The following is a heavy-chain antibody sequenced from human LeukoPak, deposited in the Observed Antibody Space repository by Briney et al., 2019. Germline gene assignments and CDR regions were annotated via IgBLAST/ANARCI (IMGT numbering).Heavy chain of an antibody. D-gene: IGHD3-3*01. Sequence: GASVKVSCKASGYPFTSYYMHWLRQAPGQGLEWMGWINFSGGTKYAEKLRGRVTMTRDTSMATAYMELTTLTSDDTAVYYCARDLRLFDYWGQGTLITVSS. CDR3: ARDLRLFDY. V-gene: IGHV1-2*02. CDR1: GYPFTSYY. CDR2: INFSGGT. J-gene: IGHJ4*02.